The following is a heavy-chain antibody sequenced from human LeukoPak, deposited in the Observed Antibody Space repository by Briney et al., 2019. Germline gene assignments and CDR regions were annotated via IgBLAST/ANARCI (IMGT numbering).Heavy chain of an antibody. CDR1: GFTFSNYG. D-gene: IGHD3-3*02. V-gene: IGHV3-33*01. Sequence: GGSLRLSCAASGFTFSNYGMHWVRQAPGKGLEWVALIWYDGNNKYYADSVKGRFTVSRDNSKNTLYLQMNSLRAEDTAVYYCARDLAAGEHFCFDLWGRGALVTVSS. J-gene: IGHJ2*01. CDR3: ARDLAAGEHFCFDL. CDR2: IWYDGNNK.